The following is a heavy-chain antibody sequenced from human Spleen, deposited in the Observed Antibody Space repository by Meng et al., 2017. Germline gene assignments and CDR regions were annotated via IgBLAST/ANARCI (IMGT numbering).Heavy chain of an antibody. V-gene: IGHV3-13*01. CDR2: ITSAGDT. CDR1: RFIFSNDD. Sequence: GESLKISCAAYRFIFSNDDTSWARQATGKRLGWVSDITSAGDTNFPGSVKGQFTISRDNSKNTLYLQMNSLRAEDTAVYYCAKEKTSSGYYPSAFDIWGQGTMVTVSS. D-gene: IGHD3-22*01. CDR3: AKEKTSSGYYPSAFDI. J-gene: IGHJ3*02.